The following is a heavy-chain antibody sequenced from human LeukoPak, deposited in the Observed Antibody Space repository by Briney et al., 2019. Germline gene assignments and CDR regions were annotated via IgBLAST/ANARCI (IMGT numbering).Heavy chain of an antibody. Sequence: SETLSLTCAVDGGSFSGYYWSWIRQPPGKGLEWIGEINHSGRTNYNPSLKSRVTISVDTSKNQFSLRLSSVTAADTAVYYCARLGSITDPYYYDSSGYFPRGDFDYWGQGTLVTVSS. CDR1: GGSFSGYY. D-gene: IGHD3-22*01. CDR3: ARLGSITDPYYYDSSGYFPRGDFDY. CDR2: INHSGRT. V-gene: IGHV4-34*01. J-gene: IGHJ4*02.